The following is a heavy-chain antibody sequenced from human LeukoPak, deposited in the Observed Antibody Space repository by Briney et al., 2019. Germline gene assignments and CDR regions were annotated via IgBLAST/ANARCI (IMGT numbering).Heavy chain of an antibody. CDR2: INHSGST. D-gene: IGHD2-2*01. Sequence: PSETLSLTCAVYGGSFSGYYWSWIRQPPGKGLEWIGEINHSGSTNYNPSLKSRVTISVDTSKNQFSLKLSSVTAADTAVYYCARGGLDFYCSSTSCHFDYWGQGTLVTVSS. CDR3: ARGGLDFYCSSTSCHFDY. V-gene: IGHV4-34*01. J-gene: IGHJ4*02. CDR1: GGSFSGYY.